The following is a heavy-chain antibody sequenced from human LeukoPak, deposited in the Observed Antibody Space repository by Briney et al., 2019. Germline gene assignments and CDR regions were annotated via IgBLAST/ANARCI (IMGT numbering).Heavy chain of an antibody. J-gene: IGHJ3*02. CDR2: ITPIFATT. V-gene: IGHV1-69*13. CDR3: ASSVRPDSSSWLDAFDI. CDR1: GGTFSRNA. Sequence: SVKVSCKASGGTFSRNAINWVRQAPGQGLEWMGGITPIFATTNYAQKFQGRVTITADESATTAYMELSSLRSEDTAVYYCASSVRPDSSSWLDAFDIWGQGTMVTVSS. D-gene: IGHD6-13*01.